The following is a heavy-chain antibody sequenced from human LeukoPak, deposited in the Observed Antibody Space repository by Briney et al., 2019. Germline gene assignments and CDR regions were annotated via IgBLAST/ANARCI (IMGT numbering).Heavy chain of an antibody. CDR1: GLTFSNYG. Sequence: GGSLRLSCAASGLTFSNYGMNWVRQAPGMGLEWVSSISSNSSYIYYADSVKGRFTISRDNAKNSLYLQMNILRAEDTAVYCCARDRGGLYCSGASCYNPYYMDVWGKGTTVTVSS. D-gene: IGHD2-2*02. V-gene: IGHV3-21*01. CDR2: ISSNSSYI. CDR3: ARDRGGLYCSGASCYNPYYMDV. J-gene: IGHJ6*03.